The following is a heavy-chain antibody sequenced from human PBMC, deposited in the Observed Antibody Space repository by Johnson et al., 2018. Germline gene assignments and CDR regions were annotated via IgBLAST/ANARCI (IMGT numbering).Heavy chain of an antibody. D-gene: IGHD6-13*01. CDR3: GKGLAAAGTCIQD. CDR2: IIPIFGTA. V-gene: IGHV1-69*05. Sequence: QVQLVQSGAEVKKPGSSVKVSCKASGGTFSSYAISWVRQAPGQGLEWMGGIIPIFGTANYAQKFQGRVTMTRDTSTSTVYMELSSPRSEDTALYYCGKGLAAAGTCIQDWGQGTLVTVSA. J-gene: IGHJ1*01. CDR1: GGTFSSYA.